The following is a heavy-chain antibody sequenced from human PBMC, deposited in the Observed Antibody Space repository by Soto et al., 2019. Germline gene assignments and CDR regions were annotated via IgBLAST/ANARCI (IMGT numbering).Heavy chain of an antibody. CDR2: IRMKADNYAT. J-gene: IGHJ5*02. CDR1: GFIFSDSV. V-gene: IGHV3-73*01. CDR3: TRQGKGTSWFDP. Sequence: GGSLRLSCAASGFIFSDSVMHWVRQASGKGLEWVGRIRMKADNYATTSAASVKGRFIISRDDSKNTAYLQMNSLKTEDTAMYYCTRQGKGTSWFDPWGQGTLVTVSS. D-gene: IGHD1-1*01.